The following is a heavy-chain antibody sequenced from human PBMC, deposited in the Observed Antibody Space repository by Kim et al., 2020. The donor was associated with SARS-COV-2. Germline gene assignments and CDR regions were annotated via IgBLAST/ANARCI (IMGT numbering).Heavy chain of an antibody. CDR3: ARHVGEMATIDY. J-gene: IGHJ4*02. D-gene: IGHD3-10*01. V-gene: IGHV5-51*01. Sequence: RYSPSFQGQVTISADKSISTAYLQWSSLKASDTAMYYCARHVGEMATIDYWGQGTLVTVSS.